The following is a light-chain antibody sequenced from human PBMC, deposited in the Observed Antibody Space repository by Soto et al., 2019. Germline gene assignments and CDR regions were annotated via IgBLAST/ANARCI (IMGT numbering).Light chain of an antibody. CDR3: QQYNSYPIN. Sequence: DIHMTHSSSTLSASVGDRDTITSLARQGISSYLAWYQPKTGKAPKPLIHAASTLQSGVPSRFSGSGSGTEFTLTISSLQPDDFATYYCQQYNSYPINFGQGTRLEIK. CDR1: QGISSY. J-gene: IGKJ5*01. CDR2: AAS. V-gene: IGKV1-9*01.